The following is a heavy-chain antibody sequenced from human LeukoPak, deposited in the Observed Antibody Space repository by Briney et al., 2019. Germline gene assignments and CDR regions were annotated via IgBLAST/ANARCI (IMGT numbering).Heavy chain of an antibody. CDR3: ARDLQVVRGVIIVNWFDP. D-gene: IGHD3-10*01. CDR1: GYTFTSYG. CDR2: ISAYNGNT. V-gene: IGHV1-18*01. Sequence: ASVKVSCKASGYTFTSYGISWVRQAPGQGLEWMGWISAYNGNTNYAQKLQGRVTITTDTSTSTAYMELRSLRSDDTAVYYCARDLQVVRGVIIVNWFDPWGQGTLVTVSS. J-gene: IGHJ5*02.